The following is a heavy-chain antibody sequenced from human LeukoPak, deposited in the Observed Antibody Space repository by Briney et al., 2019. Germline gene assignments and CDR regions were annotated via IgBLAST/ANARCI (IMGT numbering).Heavy chain of an antibody. V-gene: IGHV1-69*05. CDR1: GGTFSSYA. CDR2: IIPIFGTA. J-gene: IGHJ4*02. CDR3: ARVTYSDYGGKGGGDY. Sequence: ASVKVSCKASGGTFSSYAISWARQAPGQGLEWMGGIIPIFGTANYAQKFQGRVTITTDESTSTAYMELRSLRSDDTAVYYCARVTYSDYGGKGGGDYWGQGTLVNVSS. D-gene: IGHD4-23*01.